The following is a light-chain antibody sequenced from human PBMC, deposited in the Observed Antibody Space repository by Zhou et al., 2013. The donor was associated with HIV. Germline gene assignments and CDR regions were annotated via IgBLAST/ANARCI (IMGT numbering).Light chain of an antibody. CDR2: DAS. V-gene: IGKV3-15*01. J-gene: IGKJ1*01. CDR3: QQYNKWPQT. CDR1: ESVAGN. Sequence: EIVMTQSPATLSLSPGERATLSCRASESVAGNLAWYQHKPGQAPRLLIYDASTRATGIPARFSGSASGTDFTLTISSMQSEDFSVYFCQQYNKWPQTFGQGTKGGNQT.